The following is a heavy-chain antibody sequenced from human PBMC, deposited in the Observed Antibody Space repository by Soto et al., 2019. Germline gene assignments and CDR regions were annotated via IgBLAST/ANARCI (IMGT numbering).Heavy chain of an antibody. CDR1: GGTFSSYA. CDR2: IIPIFGTA. CDR3: AKDCSGGSCYFAAFDI. V-gene: IGHV1-69*01. D-gene: IGHD2-15*01. J-gene: IGHJ3*02. Sequence: QVQLVQSGAEVKKPGSSVKVSCKASGGTFSSYAISWVRQAPGQGLEWMGGIIPIFGTANYAQKFQGRVTITADESTSTAYMELSSLRSEDTAVYYCAKDCSGGSCYFAAFDIWGQGTMVTVSS.